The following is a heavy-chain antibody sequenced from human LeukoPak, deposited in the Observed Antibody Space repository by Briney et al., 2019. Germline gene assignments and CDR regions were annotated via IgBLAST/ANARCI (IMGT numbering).Heavy chain of an antibody. CDR3: ARYHSGYVPMYRY. V-gene: IGHV4-34*01. CDR2: INHSGST. Sequence: PSETLSLTCAVYGGSFGGYYWSWIRQPPGKGLEWIGEINHSGSTNYNPSLKSRVTISVDTSKNQFSLKLSSVTAADTAVYYCARYHSGYVPMYRYWGQGTLVTVSS. D-gene: IGHD5-12*01. CDR1: GGSFGGYY. J-gene: IGHJ4*02.